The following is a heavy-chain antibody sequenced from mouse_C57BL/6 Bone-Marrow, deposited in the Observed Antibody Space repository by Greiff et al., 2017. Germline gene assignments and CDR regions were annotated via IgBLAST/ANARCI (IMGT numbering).Heavy chain of an antibody. Sequence: VQLQQSGAELVRPGTSVKVSCKASGYAFTNYLIEWVKQRPGQGLEWIGVINPGRGGTNYNEKFKGKATLTADKSSSTAYMQLSSLTSEDSAVYFCARRVGRWLPRAYWGQGTLVTVSA. J-gene: IGHJ3*01. D-gene: IGHD2-3*01. CDR2: INPGRGGT. V-gene: IGHV1-54*01. CDR1: GYAFTNYL. CDR3: ARRVGRWLPRAY.